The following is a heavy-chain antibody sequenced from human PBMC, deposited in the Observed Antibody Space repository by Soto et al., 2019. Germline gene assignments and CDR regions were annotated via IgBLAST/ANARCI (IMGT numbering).Heavy chain of an antibody. CDR2: IIPIFGTA. D-gene: IGHD6-13*01. J-gene: IGHJ4*02. Sequence: QVQLVQSGAEVKKPGSSLKVSCKASGGTFTSYAISWVRRALGQGLEWMGGIIPIFGTANYAQKFQGRVTITADESTSTAYMELRSLRSEDTAVYYCARASRSAAGIPYSGFDYWGQGTLVTVSS. CDR1: GGTFTSYA. V-gene: IGHV1-69*01. CDR3: ARASRSAAGIPYSGFDY.